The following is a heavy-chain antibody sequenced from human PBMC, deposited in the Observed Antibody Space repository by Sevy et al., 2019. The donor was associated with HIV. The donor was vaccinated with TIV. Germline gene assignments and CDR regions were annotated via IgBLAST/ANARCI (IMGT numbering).Heavy chain of an antibody. CDR3: ARGIAVAAIMYNWFDP. D-gene: IGHD6-19*01. CDR2: INHSGST. V-gene: IGHV4-34*01. CDR1: GGSFSGYY. Sequence: SETLSLTCAVYGGSFSGYYWSWNRQPPGKGLEWIGEINHSGSTNYNPTLKSRVTISVDTSKNQFSLKLSSVTAADTAVYYCARGIAVAAIMYNWFDPWGQGTLVTVSS. J-gene: IGHJ5*02.